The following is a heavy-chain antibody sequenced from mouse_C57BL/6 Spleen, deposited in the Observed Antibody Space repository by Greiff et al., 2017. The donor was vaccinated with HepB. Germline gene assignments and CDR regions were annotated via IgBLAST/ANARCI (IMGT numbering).Heavy chain of an antibody. CDR3: TRGVDYFDY. V-gene: IGHV5-9-1*02. D-gene: IGHD1-1*01. Sequence: EVMLVESGAGLVKPGGSLKLSCAASGFTFSSYAMSWVRQTPEKRLEWVAYISSGGDYIYYADTVKGRFTISRDNARNTLYLQMSSLKSEDTAMYYCTRGVDYFDYWGQGTTLTVSS. CDR2: ISSGGDYI. CDR1: GFTFSSYA. J-gene: IGHJ2*01.